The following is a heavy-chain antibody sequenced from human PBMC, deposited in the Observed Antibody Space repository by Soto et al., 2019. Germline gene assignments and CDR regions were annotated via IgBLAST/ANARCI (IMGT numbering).Heavy chain of an antibody. CDR3: ARAYSNYVRGLYYYYGMDV. J-gene: IGHJ6*02. CDR1: GGTFSSYA. CDR2: IIPLFGTA. Sequence: QVQLVQSGAEVKKPGSSVKVSCKASGGTFSSYAISWVRQAPGQGLEWMGGIIPLFGTANYAQKFQGRVTTTADESTSTAYMELSSLRSEDTAVYYCARAYSNYVRGLYYYYGMDVWGQGTTVTVSS. D-gene: IGHD4-4*01. V-gene: IGHV1-69*12.